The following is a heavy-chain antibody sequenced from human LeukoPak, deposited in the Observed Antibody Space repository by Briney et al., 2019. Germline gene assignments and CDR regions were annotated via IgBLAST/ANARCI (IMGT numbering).Heavy chain of an antibody. Sequence: GGSLRLSCAASGFTFSSYWMSWVRQAPGKGLEWVANIKQDGSEKYYVDSVKGRFTISRDNAKNSLYLRMNSLRAEDTAVYYCARDSFWSGYHPGGWGQGTLVTVSS. CDR1: GFTFSSYW. D-gene: IGHD3-3*01. J-gene: IGHJ4*02. CDR3: ARDSFWSGYHPGG. CDR2: IKQDGSEK. V-gene: IGHV3-7*01.